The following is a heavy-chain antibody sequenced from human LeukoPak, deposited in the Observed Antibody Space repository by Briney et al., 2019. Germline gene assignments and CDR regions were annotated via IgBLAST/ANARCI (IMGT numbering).Heavy chain of an antibody. V-gene: IGHV3-66*01. CDR1: GSTVSSYY. CDR2: IYYGEST. CDR3: ASEGPSGPHDY. Sequence: HPGGSLILLCAASGSTVSSYYMNWVRQAPGKGLEWVSIIYYGESTYYADSVKGRFIISRDNSKNTLYLQMNNLSGEDTAVYYCASEGPSGPHDYWGQGTLVTVSS. J-gene: IGHJ4*02.